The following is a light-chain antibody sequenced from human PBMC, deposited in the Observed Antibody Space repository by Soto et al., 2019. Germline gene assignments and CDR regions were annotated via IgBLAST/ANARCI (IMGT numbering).Light chain of an antibody. J-gene: IGLJ3*02. Sequence: QSVLTQPASVSGSPGQSITISCTGTSSDVGFYNYVSWYQQHPGKAPKLMIYEVSDWPSGVSNRFSGSKSGNTASLTISGLQAEDEADYYCSSYTTSSTLVFGGGTKVTVL. CDR1: SSDVGFYNY. CDR2: EVS. CDR3: SSYTTSSTLV. V-gene: IGLV2-14*01.